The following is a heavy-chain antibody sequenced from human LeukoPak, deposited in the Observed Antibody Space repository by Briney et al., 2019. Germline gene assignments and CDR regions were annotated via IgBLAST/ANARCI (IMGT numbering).Heavy chain of an antibody. CDR2: IYYSGST. CDR1: GGSISNYY. Sequence: SETLSLTCTVSGGSISNYYWNWIRQPPGKGLEWIGYIYYSGSTNYNPSLKSRVTISVDTSKNQFSLRLSSVTAADTAVYYCASSRHDYEYYMDVWGKGTTVTVSS. V-gene: IGHV4-59*01. J-gene: IGHJ6*03. CDR3: ASSRHDYEYYMDV.